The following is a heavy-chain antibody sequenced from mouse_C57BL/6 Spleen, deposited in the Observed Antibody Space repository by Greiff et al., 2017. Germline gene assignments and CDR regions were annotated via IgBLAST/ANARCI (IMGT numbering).Heavy chain of an antibody. Sequence: QVQLQQSGPELVKPGASVKISCKASGYAFSSSWMNWVKQRPGKGLEWIGRIYPGDGDTNYNGKFKGKATLTADKSSSTAYMQLSSLTSEDSAVYFCANLYPGADWGQGTLVTVSA. CDR3: ANLYPGAD. J-gene: IGHJ3*01. CDR1: GYAFSSSW. CDR2: IYPGDGDT. V-gene: IGHV1-82*01. D-gene: IGHD2-12*01.